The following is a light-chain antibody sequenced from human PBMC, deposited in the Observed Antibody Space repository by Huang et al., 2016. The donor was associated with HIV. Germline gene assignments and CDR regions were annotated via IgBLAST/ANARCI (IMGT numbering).Light chain of an antibody. CDR3: QQRSSWPT. Sequence: IVLTQSPAALSRYQGERVTLYCRASQPVDTHVAWYQHKSGQPPRRLIYDASTRVTGLPAKFSGGGSGTHFTLNISRLDPDDCAVYYCQQRSSWPTFGGGTKVEIK. CDR2: DAS. CDR1: QPVDTH. V-gene: IGKV3-11*01. J-gene: IGKJ4*01.